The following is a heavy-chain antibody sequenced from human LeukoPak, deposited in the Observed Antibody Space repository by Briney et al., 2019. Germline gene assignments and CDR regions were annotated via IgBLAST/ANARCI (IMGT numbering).Heavy chain of an antibody. Sequence: GGSLRLSCVDSGFTFSSYALTWVRQAPGKGLAWVSSISDSGANTYYADSVKGRFTISRDNSKSTLYLQMNSLRAENTAVYYCAKVASAGSGYWGQGTLVTVSS. D-gene: IGHD1-14*01. V-gene: IGHV3-23*01. CDR1: GFTFSSYA. J-gene: IGHJ4*02. CDR2: ISDSGANT. CDR3: AKVASAGSGY.